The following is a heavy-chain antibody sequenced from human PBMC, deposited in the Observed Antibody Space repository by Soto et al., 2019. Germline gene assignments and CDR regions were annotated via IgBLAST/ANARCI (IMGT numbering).Heavy chain of an antibody. Sequence: PSETLSLTCTVSGGSISSSSYYWSWIRQHPGKGLEWIGYIYYSGSTNYNPSLKSRVTISVDTSKNQFSLKLSSVTAADTAVYYCARSDGRYWGQGTLVTVSS. CDR1: GGSISSSSYY. CDR3: ARSDGRY. CDR2: IYYSGST. V-gene: IGHV4-61*01. J-gene: IGHJ4*02.